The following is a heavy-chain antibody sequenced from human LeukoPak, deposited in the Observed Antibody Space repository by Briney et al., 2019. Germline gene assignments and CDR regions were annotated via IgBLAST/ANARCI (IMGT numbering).Heavy chain of an antibody. J-gene: IGHJ5*02. Sequence: GESLKISCAASGFTFSSFDMNWVRQAPGKGLEWVSSISTSSRDIYYRDSVKGRFTISRDDAKNSLYLQMNSLRVEDTAVYYCARADCSGSTCYLRRSWFDPWGQGTLVTVST. CDR2: ISTSSRDI. V-gene: IGHV3-21*01. CDR1: GFTFSSFD. D-gene: IGHD2-2*01. CDR3: ARADCSGSTCYLRRSWFDP.